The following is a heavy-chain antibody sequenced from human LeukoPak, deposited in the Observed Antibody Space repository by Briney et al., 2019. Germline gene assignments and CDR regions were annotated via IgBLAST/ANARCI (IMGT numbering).Heavy chain of an antibody. D-gene: IGHD3-10*01. J-gene: IGHJ6*02. CDR1: GGSISSYY. V-gene: IGHV4-59*01. CDR3: ARDAITMVRGVTTTEDYYYYGMDV. CDR2: TYYSGST. Sequence: SETLSLTCTVSGGSISSYYWSWIRQRPGKGLEWIVYTYYSGSTNYNPSLKSRVTISVDTSKNQFSLKLSSVTAADTAVYYCARDAITMVRGVTTTEDYYYYGMDVWGQGTTVTVSS.